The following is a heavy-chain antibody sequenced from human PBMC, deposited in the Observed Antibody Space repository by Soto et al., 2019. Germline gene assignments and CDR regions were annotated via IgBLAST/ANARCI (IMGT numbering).Heavy chain of an antibody. CDR2: IYYSGST. CDR1: GGSISSSSYY. V-gene: IGHV4-39*01. J-gene: IGHJ6*02. D-gene: IGHD6-19*01. Sequence: SETLSLTXTVSGGSISSSSYYWGWIRQPPGKGLEWIGSIYYSGSTYYNPSLKSRVTISVDTSKNQFSLKLSSVAAADTAVYYCARHFSGPYSSGWYLHYYYGMDVWGQGTTVTVS. CDR3: ARHFSGPYSSGWYLHYYYGMDV.